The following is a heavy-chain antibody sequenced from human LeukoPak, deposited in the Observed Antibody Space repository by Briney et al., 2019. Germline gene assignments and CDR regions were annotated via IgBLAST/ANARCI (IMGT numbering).Heavy chain of an antibody. CDR2: SDPEDGET. J-gene: IGHJ3*02. V-gene: IGHV1-24*01. CDR1: GYSVMELS. CDR3: ATPGPDWGDAFDI. D-gene: IGHD3/OR15-3a*01. Sequence: ASVNVSCKVSGYSVMELSMHWVRQAPGKGLEWMGGSDPEDGETIYAQKFQGRVTMTEDTSTDTAYMELSSLRSEDTAVYYCATPGPDWGDAFDIWGQGTMVTVSS.